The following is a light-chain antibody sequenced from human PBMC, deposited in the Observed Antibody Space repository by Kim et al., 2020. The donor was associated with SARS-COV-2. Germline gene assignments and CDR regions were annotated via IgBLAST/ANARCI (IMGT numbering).Light chain of an antibody. V-gene: IGLV1-44*01. CDR3: AAWDDSLIYV. J-gene: IGLJ1*01. CDR2: SNN. Sequence: PGQRVTISCSGSSSNIGSNTVNWYQQLPGTAPKLLIYSNNQRPSGVPDRFSGSKSGTSASLAISGLQSEDEADYYCAAWDDSLIYVFGTGTKVTVL. CDR1: SSNIGSNT.